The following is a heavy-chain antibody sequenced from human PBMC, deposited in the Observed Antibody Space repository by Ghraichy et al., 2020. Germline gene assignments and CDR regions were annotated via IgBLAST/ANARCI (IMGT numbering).Heavy chain of an antibody. D-gene: IGHD3-3*01. J-gene: IGHJ4*02. CDR1: GFTFSSYA. CDR2: ISGSGGST. V-gene: IGHV3-23*01. Sequence: LSLTCAASGFTFSSYAMSWVRQAPGKGLEWVSAISGSGGSTYYADSVKGRFTISRDNSKNTLYLQMNSLRAEDTAVYYCAKDSYYDFWSGYCLFDYWGQGTLVTVSS. CDR3: AKDSYYDFWSGYCLFDY.